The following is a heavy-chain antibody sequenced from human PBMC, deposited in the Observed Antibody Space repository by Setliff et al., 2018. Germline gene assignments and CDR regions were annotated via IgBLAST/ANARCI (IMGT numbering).Heavy chain of an antibody. CDR1: NGSVSTTSHY. V-gene: IGHV4-39*07. Sequence: SETLSLTCTVSNGSVSTTSHYWGWVRQPPGKGLEWIGSVYYSGYTYYSPSLESRVTMSVDTSKKQLSLKLSTVTAADTAVYFCARDNTMVGATDYWGLGTLVTVSS. J-gene: IGHJ4*02. CDR2: VYYSGYT. D-gene: IGHD1-26*01. CDR3: ARDNTMVGATDY.